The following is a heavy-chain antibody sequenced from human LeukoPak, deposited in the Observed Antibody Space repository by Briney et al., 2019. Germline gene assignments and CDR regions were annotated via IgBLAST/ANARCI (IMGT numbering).Heavy chain of an antibody. Sequence: SETLSLTCTVSGDSISGYYWSWIRQPPGKGLGWIGYIYYSGRTNYNPSLKSRVTISEDTSKNHFSLRLRSVTAADTAVYYCARALQDYYYGMDVWGQGTTVTVSS. CDR3: ARALQDYYYGMDV. J-gene: IGHJ6*02. D-gene: IGHD5-24*01. CDR2: IYYSGRT. V-gene: IGHV4-59*08. CDR1: GDSISGYY.